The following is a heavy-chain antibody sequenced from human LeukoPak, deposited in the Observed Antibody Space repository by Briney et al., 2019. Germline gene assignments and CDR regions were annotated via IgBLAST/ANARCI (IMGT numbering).Heavy chain of an antibody. CDR1: GFTLSRYW. Sequence: GGSLRLSCAASGFTLSRYWLSWVRQAPGEGPEWVANIKQDESEKDYADSVRGRFTISRDNAKNSLFLQMNSLRAGDTALYYCATYSGVHHKTFDDWGQGTLVTVSS. CDR2: IKQDESEK. CDR3: ATYSGVHHKTFDD. V-gene: IGHV3-7*03. J-gene: IGHJ4*02. D-gene: IGHD1-26*01.